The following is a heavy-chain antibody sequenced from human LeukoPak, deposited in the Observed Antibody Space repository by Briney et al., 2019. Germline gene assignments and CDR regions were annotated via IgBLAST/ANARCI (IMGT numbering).Heavy chain of an antibody. D-gene: IGHD1-14*01. CDR1: GFTFSSYG. Sequence: PGGSLRLSCAASGFTFSSYGMHWVRQAPGKGLEWVAVISYDEINKYYADSVKGRFTISKDNSKNTLFLHMNNLRAEDTAIYYCAKQYRVQDYLYYYMDVWGKGTTVTVSS. J-gene: IGHJ6*03. V-gene: IGHV3-30*18. CDR3: AKQYRVQDYLYYYMDV. CDR2: ISYDEINK.